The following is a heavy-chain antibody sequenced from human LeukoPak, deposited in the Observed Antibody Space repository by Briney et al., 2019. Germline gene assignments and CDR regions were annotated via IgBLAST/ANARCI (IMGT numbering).Heavy chain of an antibody. CDR3: AGDLGITGTDYYYMDV. Sequence: SETLSLTCTVSGGSISSYYWSWIRQPPGKGLEWIGYIYYSGSTNYNPSLKSRVTISVDTSKNQFSLKLSSVTAADTAVYYCAGDLGITGTDYYYMDVWGKGTTVTVSS. CDR1: GGSISSYY. J-gene: IGHJ6*03. CDR2: IYYSGST. V-gene: IGHV4-59*01. D-gene: IGHD1-20*01.